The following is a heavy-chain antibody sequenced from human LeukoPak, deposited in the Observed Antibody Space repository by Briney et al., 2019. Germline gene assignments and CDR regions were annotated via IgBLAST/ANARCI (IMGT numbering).Heavy chain of an antibody. J-gene: IGHJ4*02. Sequence: GASVKVSCKASGYTFTSYGISWVRQAPGRGLEWMGWISAYNGNTNYAQKLQGRVTMTTDTSTSTAYMELRSLRSDDTAVYYCARGTADILTGYYMPLDYWGQGTLVTVSS. CDR3: ARGTADILTGYYMPLDY. CDR1: GYTFTSYG. D-gene: IGHD3-9*01. V-gene: IGHV1-18*01. CDR2: ISAYNGNT.